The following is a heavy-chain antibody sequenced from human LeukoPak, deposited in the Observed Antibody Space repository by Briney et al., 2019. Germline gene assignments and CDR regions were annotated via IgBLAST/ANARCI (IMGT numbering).Heavy chain of an antibody. V-gene: IGHV3-23*01. J-gene: IGHJ4*02. CDR2: TTGDGTTT. Sequence: GALRLSCEASGLTFSSYGMSWVRQAPGKGLQWVSATTGDGTTTYYADSVKGRFTISRDNSKNMLYLQMSSLRAEDTAVYYCAKMQGYFDYWGQGTLVPVSS. CDR3: AKMQGYFDY. CDR1: GLTFSSYG.